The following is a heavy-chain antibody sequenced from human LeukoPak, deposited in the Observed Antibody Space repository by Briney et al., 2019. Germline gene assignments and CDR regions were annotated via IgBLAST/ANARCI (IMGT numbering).Heavy chain of an antibody. D-gene: IGHD3-10*01. Sequence: SETLSLTCAVYGGSFSGYYWSWIRQPSGKGLEWIGEINHSGSTNYNPSLKSRVTISVDTSKNQFSLKLSSVTAADTAVYYCARYYRYYFDYWGQGTLVTVSS. J-gene: IGHJ4*02. V-gene: IGHV4-34*01. CDR1: GGSFSGYY. CDR3: ARYYRYYFDY. CDR2: INHSGST.